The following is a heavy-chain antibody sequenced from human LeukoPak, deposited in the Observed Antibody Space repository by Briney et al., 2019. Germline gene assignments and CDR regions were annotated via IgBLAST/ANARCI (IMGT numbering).Heavy chain of an antibody. CDR2: ISYDGSNK. CDR3: ARGLYTYYYDSSGPGTFDI. Sequence: GRSLRLSCAASGFTFSSYAMHWVRQAPGKGLEWVAVISYDGSNKYYADSVKGRFTISRDNSKNTLYLQMNSLRAEDTAVYYCARGLYTYYYDSSGPGTFDIWGQGTMVTVSS. J-gene: IGHJ3*02. D-gene: IGHD3-22*01. CDR1: GFTFSSYA. V-gene: IGHV3-30-3*01.